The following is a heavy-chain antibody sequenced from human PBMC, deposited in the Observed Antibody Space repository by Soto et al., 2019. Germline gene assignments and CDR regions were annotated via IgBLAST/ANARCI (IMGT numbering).Heavy chain of an antibody. V-gene: IGHV3-74*01. CDR3: TRVGAKWMEV. J-gene: IGHJ6*02. CDR1: GFTFSAYW. CDR2: IRYDGVGA. D-gene: IGHD1-26*01. Sequence: EVQLVESGGGLVQPGGSLRLSCAASGFTFSAYWMHWVRQAPGKGLEWVSRIRYDGVGANYSDSVQGRFSISRDNVKQMLYLEMNSLSPDDTAVYYCTRVGAKWMEVWGQGTKVTVS.